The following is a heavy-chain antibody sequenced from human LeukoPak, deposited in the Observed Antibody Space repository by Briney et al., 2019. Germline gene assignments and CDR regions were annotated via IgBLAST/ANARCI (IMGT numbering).Heavy chain of an antibody. J-gene: IGHJ4*02. Sequence: GGSLRLSCAASGFTFSSYAMSWVRQAPGKGLEWVSAISGSGGSTYYADSVKGRFTISRDSSKNTLYLQMNSLRAEDTAVYYCAKASGNYYDILTGYHPSDYWGQGTLVTVSS. CDR2: ISGSGGST. CDR1: GFTFSSYA. CDR3: AKASGNYYDILTGYHPSDY. D-gene: IGHD3-9*01. V-gene: IGHV3-23*01.